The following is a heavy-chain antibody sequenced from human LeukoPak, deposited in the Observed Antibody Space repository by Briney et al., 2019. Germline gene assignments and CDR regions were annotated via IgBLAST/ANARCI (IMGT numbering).Heavy chain of an antibody. D-gene: IGHD5-24*01. Sequence: GGSLRLSCAASGFTFSSYIMNWVRQAPGKGLEWISYIHSSSSSTYYADSVKGRFTISRDNAKNSLYLQMNSLRAEDTAVYYCAREGYNSAFDIWGQGTMVTVSS. CDR1: GFTFSSYI. V-gene: IGHV3-48*01. J-gene: IGHJ3*02. CDR2: IHSSSSST. CDR3: AREGYNSAFDI.